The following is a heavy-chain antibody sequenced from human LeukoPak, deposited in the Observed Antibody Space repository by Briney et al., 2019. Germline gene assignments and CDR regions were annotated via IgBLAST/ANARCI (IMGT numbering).Heavy chain of an antibody. V-gene: IGHV3-33*01. Sequence: GGSLRLSCAASGLTFSAYGMPWVRQAPGKGLEWVAVIWSDGTNKYYAESVRGRFTISRDNSKNPLYLQMNTLIIEDTAVYYCAGGAGAFDNWGQGTMITVSS. D-gene: IGHD2-15*01. CDR3: AGGAGAFDN. CDR2: IWSDGTNK. J-gene: IGHJ3*02. CDR1: GLTFSAYG.